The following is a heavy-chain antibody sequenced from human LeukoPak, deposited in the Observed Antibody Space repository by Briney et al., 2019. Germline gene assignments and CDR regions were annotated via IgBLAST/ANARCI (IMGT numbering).Heavy chain of an antibody. Sequence: GGSLRLSCAASGFTFTNYAMSWVRQAPGKVLEWVSVIYTGGGTFYADSVKGRFTISRDNAENSLYLQMNSLRVEDTAVYYCAAWGDATAQYFQRWGQGTLVTVSS. V-gene: IGHV3-23*03. J-gene: IGHJ1*01. CDR3: AAWGDATAQYFQR. CDR2: IYTGGGT. CDR1: GFTFTNYA. D-gene: IGHD2-21*02.